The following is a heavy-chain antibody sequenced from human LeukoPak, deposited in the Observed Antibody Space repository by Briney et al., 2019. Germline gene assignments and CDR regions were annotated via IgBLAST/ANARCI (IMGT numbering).Heavy chain of an antibody. J-gene: IGHJ4*02. Sequence: GASVKVSCKASGYTFTSYGISWVRQAPGQGLEWMGWISAYNGNTNYAQKLQGRVTMTTDTSTSTAYMELRSLRSDDTAVYYCARVGERYYYDSSGYGYWGQGTLVTVSS. CDR1: GYTFTSYG. V-gene: IGHV1-18*01. D-gene: IGHD3-22*01. CDR2: ISAYNGNT. CDR3: ARVGERYYYDSSGYGY.